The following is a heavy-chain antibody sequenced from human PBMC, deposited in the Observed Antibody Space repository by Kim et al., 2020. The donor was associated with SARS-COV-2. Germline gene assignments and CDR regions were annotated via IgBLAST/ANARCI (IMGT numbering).Heavy chain of an antibody. CDR3: ARDGKSYYDFWSGYEWRRSYYYGMAV. D-gene: IGHD3-3*01. J-gene: IGHJ6*02. CDR1: GFTFSDYY. CDR2: ISSSGSTI. V-gene: IGHV3-11*01. Sequence: GGSLRLSCAASGFTFSDYYMSWIRQAPGKGLEWVSYISSSGSTIYYADSVKGRFTISRDNAKNSLYLQMNSLRAEDTAGYYCARDGKSYYDFWSGYEWRRSYYYGMAVGGQGTTVTVSS.